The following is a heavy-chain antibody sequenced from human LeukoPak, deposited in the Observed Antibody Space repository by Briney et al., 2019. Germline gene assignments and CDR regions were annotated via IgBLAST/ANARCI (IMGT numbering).Heavy chain of an antibody. Sequence: SETLSLTCTVSGDSITNYYWSWIRQAPGKGLEWIGYIYGSETTRYNPSLRSRVTISPDTSKKQFSLKLSSVTAADTAVYYCARGFGSSWYHFDYWGQGTLATVFS. CDR1: GDSITNYY. CDR3: ARGFGSSWYHFDY. D-gene: IGHD6-13*01. CDR2: IYGSETT. J-gene: IGHJ4*02. V-gene: IGHV4-59*01.